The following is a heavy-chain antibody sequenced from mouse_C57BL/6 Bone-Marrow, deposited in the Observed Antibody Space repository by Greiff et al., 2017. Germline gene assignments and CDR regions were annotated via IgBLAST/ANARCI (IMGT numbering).Heavy chain of an antibody. J-gene: IGHJ1*03. CDR2: IYPGSGST. D-gene: IGHD1-1*01. Sequence: VQLQQPGAELVKPGASVKMSCKASGYTFTSYWITWVKQRPGQGLEWIGDIYPGSGSTNYNEKFKSKATLTVDTSSSTAYMQLSSLTSEDSAVYYCAREGITTVVANWYFDVWGTGTTVTVSS. CDR1: GYTFTSYW. V-gene: IGHV1-55*01. CDR3: AREGITTVVANWYFDV.